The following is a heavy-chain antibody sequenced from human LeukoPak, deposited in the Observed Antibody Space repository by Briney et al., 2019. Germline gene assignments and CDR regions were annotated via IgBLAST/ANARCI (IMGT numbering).Heavy chain of an antibody. Sequence: ASVKVSCRASGYTFTSYGISWVRQAPGQGLEWMGWISGYNGKTNYAQKFQGRVTMTTDTSTSTVYLELRSLRSDDTAVYYCARWETGSWFDPWGQGTLVTISS. D-gene: IGHD1-14*01. J-gene: IGHJ5*02. V-gene: IGHV1-18*01. CDR3: ARWETGSWFDP. CDR2: ISGYNGKT. CDR1: GYTFTSYG.